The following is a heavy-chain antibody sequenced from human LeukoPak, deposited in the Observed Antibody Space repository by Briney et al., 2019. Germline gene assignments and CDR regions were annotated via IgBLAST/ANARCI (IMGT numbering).Heavy chain of an antibody. J-gene: IGHJ4*02. CDR3: ARWGCSSASCNASFDY. Sequence: ASVKVSCKASGYTFSDYAMHCVRQAPGRGLECMGWINSGIYKTRYSQDFQGRVTITRDTSARTVYMELSSLRSEDMAVYYCARWGCSSASCNASFDYWGQGTLVTVSS. D-gene: IGHD2-2*01. CDR1: GYTFSDYA. CDR2: INSGIYKT. V-gene: IGHV1-3*03.